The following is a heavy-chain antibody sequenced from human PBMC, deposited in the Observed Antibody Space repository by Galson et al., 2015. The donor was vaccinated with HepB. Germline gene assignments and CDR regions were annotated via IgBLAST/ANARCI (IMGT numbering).Heavy chain of an antibody. CDR1: GFTFSSYW. D-gene: IGHD1/OR15-1a*01. V-gene: IGHV3-30-3*01. J-gene: IGHJ3*02. CDR3: ERREVEHDAFDI. CDR2: ISYDGSNK. Sequence: SLRLSCAASGFTFSSYWMSWVRQAPGKGLEWVAVISYDGSNKYYADSVKGRFTISRDNSKNTLYLQMNSLRAEDTAVYYCERREVEHDAFDIWGQGTMVTVSS.